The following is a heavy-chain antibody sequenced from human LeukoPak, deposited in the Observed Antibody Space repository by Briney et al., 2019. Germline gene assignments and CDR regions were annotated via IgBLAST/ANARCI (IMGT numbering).Heavy chain of an antibody. CDR1: GGSISSGGYY. D-gene: IGHD6-19*01. J-gene: IGHJ4*02. CDR3: AKFSGYSSGLIDY. CDR2: IYYSGST. Sequence: KASETLSLTCTVSGGSISSGGYYWSWIRQHPGKGLEWIGYIYYSGSTYYNPSLKSRVTISVDTSKNQFSLKLSSVTAADTAVYYCAKFSGYSSGLIDYWGQGTLVTVSS. V-gene: IGHV4-31*03.